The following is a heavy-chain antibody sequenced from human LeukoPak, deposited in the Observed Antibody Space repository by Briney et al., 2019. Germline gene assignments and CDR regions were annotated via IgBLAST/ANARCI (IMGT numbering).Heavy chain of an antibody. D-gene: IGHD5-12*01. Sequence: ASVKVSCKASGGTFSSYAISWVRQAPGQGLEWMGRIIPILGIANYAQKFQGRVTITADKSTSTAYMELSSLRSEDTAVYYCARDGLSRGGYDYRGYYFDYWGQGTLVTVSS. CDR2: IIPILGIA. CDR3: ARDGLSRGGYDYRGYYFDY. V-gene: IGHV1-69*04. J-gene: IGHJ4*02. CDR1: GGTFSSYA.